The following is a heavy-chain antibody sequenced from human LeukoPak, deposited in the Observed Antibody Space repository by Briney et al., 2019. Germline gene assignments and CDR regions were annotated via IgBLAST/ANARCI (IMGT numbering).Heavy chain of an antibody. CDR2: ISYDGSNK. J-gene: IGHJ5*02. CDR1: GFTFSSYA. D-gene: IGHD6-13*01. CDR3: ARGDKQLVFNRNKGGFDP. V-gene: IGHV3-30*04. Sequence: GGSLRLSCAVSGFTFSSYAMHWVRQAPGKGLEWVAVISYDGSNKYYADSVKGRFTISRDNSKNTLFLQMNTLRAEDTAVFYCARGDKQLVFNRNKGGFDPWGQGTLVTVSS.